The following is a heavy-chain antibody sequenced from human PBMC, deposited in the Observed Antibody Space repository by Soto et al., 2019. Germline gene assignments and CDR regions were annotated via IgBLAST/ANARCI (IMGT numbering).Heavy chain of an antibody. V-gene: IGHV3-21*01. Sequence: GGSLRLSCAASVLTFTDFKMIWVRQAPGKGLEWVSFISSGGSYIYYADSVKGRFTISRDNSKNSLYLQMNSLRAEDTAVYYCARGHDYWGQGTLVTVS. J-gene: IGHJ4*02. CDR3: ARGHDY. CDR2: ISSGGSYI. CDR1: VLTFTDFK.